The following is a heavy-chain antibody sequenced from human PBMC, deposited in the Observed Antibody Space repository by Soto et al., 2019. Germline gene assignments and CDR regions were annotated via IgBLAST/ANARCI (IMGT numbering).Heavy chain of an antibody. CDR1: GFTFSSYA. CDR3: ARALAAAARGYYYGMDV. D-gene: IGHD6-13*01. V-gene: IGHV3-30-3*01. J-gene: IGHJ6*02. CDR2: ISYDGSDK. Sequence: QVQLVESGGGVVQPGRSLRLSCAASGFTFSSYAMHWVRQAPGKGLEWVAVISYDGSDKYYADSVKGRFTISRDNSKNXQYLQMNSLRAEDTAVYYCARALAAAARGYYYGMDVWGQGTTVTVSS.